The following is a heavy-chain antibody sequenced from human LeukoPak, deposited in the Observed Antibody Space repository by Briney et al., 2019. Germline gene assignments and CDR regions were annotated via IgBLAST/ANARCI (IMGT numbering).Heavy chain of an antibody. Sequence: GASVTVSFTASGYTFTVYYMHWVRQAPGQGLEWMGWINPNSGGTDYAQKFQGRVTMTRDTSISTAYMELSRLRSYDTAVYYCARGDDNGDYEAIDWGQGTLVTVSS. CDR3: ARGDDNGDYEAID. V-gene: IGHV1-2*02. D-gene: IGHD4-17*01. J-gene: IGHJ4*02. CDR1: GYTFTVYY. CDR2: INPNSGGT.